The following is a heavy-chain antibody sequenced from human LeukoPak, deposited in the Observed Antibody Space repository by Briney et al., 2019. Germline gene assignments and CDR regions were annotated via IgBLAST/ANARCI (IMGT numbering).Heavy chain of an antibody. CDR3: ARGGPYYYDSSGPYDY. J-gene: IGHJ4*02. Sequence: GGSLRLSCAASGFTVSSNYMSWVRQAPGKGLEWVSVIYSGGSTYYADSVKGRFTISRDNPKNTLYLQMNSLRAEDTAVYYCARGGPYYYDSSGPYDYWGQGTLVTVSS. CDR2: IYSGGST. V-gene: IGHV3-66*01. CDR1: GFTVSSNY. D-gene: IGHD3-22*01.